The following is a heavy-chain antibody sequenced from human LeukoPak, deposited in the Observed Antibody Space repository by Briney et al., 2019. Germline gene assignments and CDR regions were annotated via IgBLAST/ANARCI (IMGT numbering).Heavy chain of an antibody. CDR1: GFTFADYS. CDR3: ARDRGYSSGYS. CDR2: IRSIPRGGTT. Sequence: GGSLRLSCTASGFTFADYSMSWFRQAPGKGLEWVGFIRSIPRGGTTESAASVKGRFTMSRDDSKNIAYLQMNSLKAEDSAVYYCARDRGYSSGYSWGQGTLVTVSS. V-gene: IGHV3-49*03. D-gene: IGHD3-22*01. J-gene: IGHJ4*02.